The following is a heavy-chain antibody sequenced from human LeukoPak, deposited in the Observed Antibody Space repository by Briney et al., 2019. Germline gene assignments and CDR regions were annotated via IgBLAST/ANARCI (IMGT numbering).Heavy chain of an antibody. Sequence: ASVKVSCKASGYTFTSYGISWVRQAPGQGLEWMGWISAYNGNTNYAQKLQGRVTMTTDTSTSTAYMELRSLRSDDTAVYYCARRHVMFYYDSTNYYFDYWGQGTLVTVSS. CDR2: ISAYNGNT. V-gene: IGHV1-18*01. CDR1: GYTFTSYG. CDR3: ARRHVMFYYDSTNYYFDY. J-gene: IGHJ4*02. D-gene: IGHD3-22*01.